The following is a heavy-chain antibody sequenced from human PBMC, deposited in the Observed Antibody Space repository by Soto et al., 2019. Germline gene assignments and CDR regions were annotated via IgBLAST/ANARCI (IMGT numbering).Heavy chain of an antibody. Sequence: ASVKVSCKASGYTFTDDYMNWVRQAPGQGLEWMGWINPNTGGTNYAQKLQGRVTMTTDTSTSTAYMELRSLRSDDTAVYYCARDGPYNWNYGWFDPWGQGTLVTVSS. D-gene: IGHD1-7*01. CDR2: INPNTGGT. V-gene: IGHV1-2*02. J-gene: IGHJ5*02. CDR3: ARDGPYNWNYGWFDP. CDR1: GYTFTDDY.